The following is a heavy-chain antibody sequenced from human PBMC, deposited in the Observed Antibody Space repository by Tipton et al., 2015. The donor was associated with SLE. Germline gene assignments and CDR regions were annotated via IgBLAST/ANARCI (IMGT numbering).Heavy chain of an antibody. CDR1: GGSISSSSYY. CDR2: IKTSGSN. V-gene: IGHV4-61*02. CDR3: ARDRDDSSGLYYFDY. J-gene: IGHJ4*02. Sequence: TLSLTCTVSGGSISSSSYYWSWIRPPAGKGLGWIGRIKTSGSNNYNPPLKSRVTISVNTSKNQFSLKLSSVTAADTAVYYCARDRDDSSGLYYFDYWGQGTLVTVSS. D-gene: IGHD3-22*01.